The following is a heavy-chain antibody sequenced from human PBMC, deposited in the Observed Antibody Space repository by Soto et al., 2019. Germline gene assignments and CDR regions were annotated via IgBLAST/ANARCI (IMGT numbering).Heavy chain of an antibody. CDR1: GGTFTTYT. CDR2: VIPVRNSS. CDR3: ATGANNGWCDMEY. J-gene: IGHJ4*02. V-gene: IGHV1-69*16. Sequence: QVQLLQSGAEVKKPGSSVKVSCKSSGGTFTTYTINWVRLAAGQGLEWMGRVIPVRNSSHVAQKLQERVTLSIDETTTTAYMDLRRVGSEDTAVYYCATGANNGWCDMEYWGQGTLVTVSS. D-gene: IGHD6-19*01.